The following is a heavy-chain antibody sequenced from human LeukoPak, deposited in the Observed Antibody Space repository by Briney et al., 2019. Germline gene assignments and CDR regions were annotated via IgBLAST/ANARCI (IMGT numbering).Heavy chain of an antibody. CDR2: ISSSSSYI. V-gene: IGHV3-21*01. CDR1: GFTFSSYS. CDR3: ARDSSSHHFDY. J-gene: IGHJ4*02. D-gene: IGHD6-6*01. Sequence: GGSLRLSCAASGFTFSSYSMNWVRQAPGKGLEWVSSISSSSSYIYYADSVKGRFTISRDNAKNSLYLQMNSLRAEDTAVYYCARDSSSHHFDYWGQGTLVTVSS.